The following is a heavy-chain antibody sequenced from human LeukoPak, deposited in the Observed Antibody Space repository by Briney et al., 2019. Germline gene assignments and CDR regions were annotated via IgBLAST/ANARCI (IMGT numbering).Heavy chain of an antibody. Sequence: PGGSLRLSCAASGFTFSDYYMTWIRQAPGKGLEWVSSISATGSYTYYADSVKGRFTISRDSAKSSLYLQMSSLRAEDTAVYYCARVGAYTDYAPDYGGQGTLVTVSS. J-gene: IGHJ4*02. D-gene: IGHD4-17*01. V-gene: IGHV3-11*06. CDR2: ISATGSYT. CDR1: GFTFSDYY. CDR3: ARVGAYTDYAPDY.